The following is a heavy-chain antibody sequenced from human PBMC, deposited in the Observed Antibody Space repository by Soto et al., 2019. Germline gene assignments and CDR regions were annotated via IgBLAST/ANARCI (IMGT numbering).Heavy chain of an antibody. CDR2: ISTFNGET. CDR3: ARGHSRFDP. V-gene: IGHV1-18*01. D-gene: IGHD4-4*01. Sequence: GASVKVSCKASGYTFNTYGISWVRQAPGQGLEWMGWISTFNGETRYAQKFQARVTVTTDTSTTTGYMELRSLRSDDTAVYYCARGHSRFDPWGQGTLVTVSS. CDR1: GYTFNTYG. J-gene: IGHJ5*02.